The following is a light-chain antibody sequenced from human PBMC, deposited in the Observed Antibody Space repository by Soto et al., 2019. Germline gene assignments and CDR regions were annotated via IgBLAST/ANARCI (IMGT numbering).Light chain of an antibody. V-gene: IGLV4-69*01. Sequence: QLVLTQSPSASASLGDSVKLTCTLSSGHSSYAIAWHQQQPEKGTRYLMKLDSDGSHTKGDAIPDRFSGSSSGAERYLTISSLQSEDEADYYCQTWGTGIHVVFGGGTKLTVL. CDR1: SGHSSYA. CDR3: QTWGTGIHVV. CDR2: LDSDGSH. J-gene: IGLJ2*01.